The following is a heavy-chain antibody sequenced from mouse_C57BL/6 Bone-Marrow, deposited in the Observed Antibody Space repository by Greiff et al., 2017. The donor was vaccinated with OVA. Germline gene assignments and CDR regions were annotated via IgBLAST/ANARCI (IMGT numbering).Heavy chain of an antibody. Sequence: VQLQQSGAELVRPGASVTLSCKASGYTFTDYEMHWVKQTPVHGLEWIGAIDPETGGTAYNQKFKGKAILTADKSSSTAYMELRSLTSEDSAVYYCTRAGGDYSLFYWGQGTLVTVSA. V-gene: IGHV1-15*01. D-gene: IGHD2-13*01. CDR3: TRAGGDYSLFY. CDR2: IDPETGGT. J-gene: IGHJ3*01. CDR1: GYTFTDYE.